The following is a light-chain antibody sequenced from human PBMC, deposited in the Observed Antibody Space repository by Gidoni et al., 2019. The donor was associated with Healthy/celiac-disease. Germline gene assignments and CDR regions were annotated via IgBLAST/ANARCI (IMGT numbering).Light chain of an antibody. V-gene: IGKV2-28*01. CDR3: MQARQTPTWT. Sequence: DIVMTQSPLSLPVTPGEPASISCRSSQSLLHSNGYNYLDWYLQKPGQSPQLLIYLGSNRASGVPDRVSGSGSGTDFTLKISRVEAEDVGVYYCMQARQTPTWTFGQGTKVEIK. J-gene: IGKJ1*01. CDR2: LGS. CDR1: QSLLHSNGYNY.